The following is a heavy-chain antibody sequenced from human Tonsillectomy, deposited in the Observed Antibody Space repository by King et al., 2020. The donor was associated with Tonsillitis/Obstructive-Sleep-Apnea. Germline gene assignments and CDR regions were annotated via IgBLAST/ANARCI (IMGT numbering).Heavy chain of an antibody. CDR2: IHQDGSEK. CDR1: GFTFSTYW. V-gene: IGHV3-7*03. Sequence: VQLVESGGGLVQPGGSLRLSCAASGFTFSTYWMSWVRQAPGKGLEWVANIHQDGSEKYYVDSLKGRFTISRDNAKNSLYLQMNSLRAEDTAVYYCARDRADYDFWSGYFFGGSDYWGQGALVTVSS. CDR3: ARDRADYDFWSGYFFGGSDY. J-gene: IGHJ4*02. D-gene: IGHD3-3*01.